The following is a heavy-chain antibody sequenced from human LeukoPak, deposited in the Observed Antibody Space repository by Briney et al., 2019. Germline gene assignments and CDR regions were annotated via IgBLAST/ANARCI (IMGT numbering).Heavy chain of an antibody. Sequence: ASVKVSFTASGYIFTSNDISWMRQAPGQGLEWMGWISIYNGNTNYAQKFQDRVTMTTDTSTSTAYMELRSLRSDDTAVYYCARDSPWGMDVWGQGTTVTVSS. CDR2: ISIYNGNT. CDR3: ARDSPWGMDV. CDR1: GYIFTSND. J-gene: IGHJ6*02. V-gene: IGHV1-18*01.